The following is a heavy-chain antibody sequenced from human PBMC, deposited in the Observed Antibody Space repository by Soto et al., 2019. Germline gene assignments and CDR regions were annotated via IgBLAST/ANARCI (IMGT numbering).Heavy chain of an antibody. CDR1: GGSISSSSYY. V-gene: IGHV4-39*01. J-gene: IGHJ4*02. Sequence: SETLSLTCTVSGGSISSSSYYWGWIRQPPGKGLEWIGRIYYSGSTYYNPSLRSRVTIFVDTSKKQFSLKLSSVTAADTAVYYCARRPAVAGTSYYFDYWGQGTLVTVSS. CDR3: ARRPAVAGTSYYFDY. CDR2: IYYSGST. D-gene: IGHD6-19*01.